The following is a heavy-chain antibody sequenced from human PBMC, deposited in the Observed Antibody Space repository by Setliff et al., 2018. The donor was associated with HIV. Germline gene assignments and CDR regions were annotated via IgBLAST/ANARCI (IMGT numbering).Heavy chain of an antibody. CDR1: GFTFSDYD. CDR2: IGTGGDT. V-gene: IGHV3-13*01. Sequence: GGSLRLSCEASGFTFSDYDFHWVRQAAGKGLEWVSAIGTGGDTYYVDSVKGRFTISRENAMNSLYLQMNSLRVGDTALYYCASSGSGSYINWFGPWGQGTLVTVSS. D-gene: IGHD3-10*01. J-gene: IGHJ5*02. CDR3: ASSGSGSYINWFGP.